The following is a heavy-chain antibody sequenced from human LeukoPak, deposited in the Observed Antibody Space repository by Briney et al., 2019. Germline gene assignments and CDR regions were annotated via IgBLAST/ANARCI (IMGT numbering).Heavy chain of an antibody. CDR3: ARDRMTIFLDAFDI. Sequence: GASVKVSCKASGYTFTTYGVSWVRQAPGQGLEWMGWISAYNGNRNYAQKLQGRVTLTTDTSTGTAYMGLRSLISDDTAVYYCARDRMTIFLDAFDIWGQGTMVTVSS. CDR1: GYTFTTYG. CDR2: ISAYNGNR. J-gene: IGHJ3*02. D-gene: IGHD3-9*01. V-gene: IGHV1-18*01.